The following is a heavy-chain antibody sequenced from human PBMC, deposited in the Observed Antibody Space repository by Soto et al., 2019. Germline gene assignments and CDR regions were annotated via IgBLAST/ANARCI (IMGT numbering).Heavy chain of an antibody. Sequence: QVQLQESGPGLVKPSQTLSLTCTVSGGSISSGGYYWSWIRQHPGKGLEWIGYIYYSGSTYYNPSLKSRVTISVDTSKNQFSLKLSSVTAADTAVYYCAREVEWGYYYDSSGGMDVWGQGTTVTVSS. J-gene: IGHJ6*02. CDR1: GGSISSGGYY. CDR3: AREVEWGYYYDSSGGMDV. CDR2: IYYSGST. D-gene: IGHD3-22*01. V-gene: IGHV4-31*03.